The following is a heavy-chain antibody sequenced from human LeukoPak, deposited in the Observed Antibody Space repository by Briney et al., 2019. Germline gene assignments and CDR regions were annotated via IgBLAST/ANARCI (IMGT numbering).Heavy chain of an antibody. J-gene: IGHJ3*02. CDR3: ATHLSDAFDI. V-gene: IGHV3-23*01. CDR2: IGGSGVST. Sequence: RPGGSLRLSCAASGFTVSSNYMNWVRPAPGKGLEWVSTIGGSGVSTYYADSVKGRFSISRDNSKNTLYLQMNSLRAEDTALYYCATHLSDAFDIWGQGTMATVSS. CDR1: GFTVSSNY. D-gene: IGHD3-3*02.